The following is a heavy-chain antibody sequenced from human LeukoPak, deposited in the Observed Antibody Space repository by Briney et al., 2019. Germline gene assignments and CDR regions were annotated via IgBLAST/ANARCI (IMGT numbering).Heavy chain of an antibody. J-gene: IGHJ5*02. D-gene: IGHD3-10*01. V-gene: IGHV5-51*01. CDR1: GYSFTSYW. CDR2: MYPGDSDT. Sequence: GESLKISCKGSGYSFTSYWIGWVRQMPGKGLEWMGIMYPGDSDTRYSPSFQGQVTISADKSISTAYLQWSSLKASDTAMYYCARRTTMVRGVIISNWFDPWGQGTLVTVSS. CDR3: ARRTTMVRGVIISNWFDP.